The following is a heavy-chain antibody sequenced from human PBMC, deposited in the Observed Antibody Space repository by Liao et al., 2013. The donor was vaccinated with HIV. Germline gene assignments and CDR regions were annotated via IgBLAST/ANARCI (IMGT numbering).Heavy chain of an antibody. J-gene: IGHJ4*02. CDR3: ARSKVYYDSSGYSTFDY. Sequence: QVQLQESGPGVVEPSETLSLTCTVSGGSISSYYWAWIRQPPGKGLEWIGYIYYTGSTNYNPSLKSRVTISVDTSKNQFSLKLNSVTAADTAVYYCARSKVYYDSSGYSTFDYWGQGTLVTVSS. D-gene: IGHD3-22*01. V-gene: IGHV4-59*01. CDR1: GGSISSYY. CDR2: IYYTGST.